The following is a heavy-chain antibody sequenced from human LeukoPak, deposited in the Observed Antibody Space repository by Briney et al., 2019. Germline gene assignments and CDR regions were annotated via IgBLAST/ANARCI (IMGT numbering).Heavy chain of an antibody. D-gene: IGHD6-6*01. CDR3: VRDLNSAARSFFDY. CDR2: ISGYTGNT. V-gene: IGHV1-18*01. CDR1: GYTFISFG. Sequence: ASVKVSCKASGYTFISFGFSWVRQAPGQGPEWMGWISGYTGNTNYAQRFQGRVTMTTDTSTSTAYMELRTLRSDDTAVYYCVRDLNSAARSFFDYWARELWSPSPQ. J-gene: IGHJ4*02.